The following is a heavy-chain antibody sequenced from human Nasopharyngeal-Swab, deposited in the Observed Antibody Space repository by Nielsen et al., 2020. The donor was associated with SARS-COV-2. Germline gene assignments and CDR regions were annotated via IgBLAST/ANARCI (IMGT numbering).Heavy chain of an antibody. V-gene: IGHV3-21*01. CDR3: ARDIIFFGVDCYRGEFYSFYI. D-gene: IGHD2-21*02. J-gene: IGHJ3*02. CDR2: ISSSSSYI. CDR1: GFTFSSYS. Sequence: GESLKISCAASGFTFSSYSMNWVRQAPGKGLEWVSSISSSSSYIYSADSVKGRFTISRHNAKNSLYLQMNSLRAEDTAVYYCARDIIFFGVDCYRGEFYSFYICGQGTIVTVSS.